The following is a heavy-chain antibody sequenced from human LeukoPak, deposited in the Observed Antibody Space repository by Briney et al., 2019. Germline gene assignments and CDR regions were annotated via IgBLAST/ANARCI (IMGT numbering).Heavy chain of an antibody. CDR2: LSCPATRA. Sequence: GGSLRLSCAASGFPFSSFAMVWVRQAPGKGLEWVSALSCPATRAIYADSVRGRFTISRDNFKNTLYLQMNSLRAEDSAVYYCAKCRGGGGEYWHFDLWGRGILVSVSS. V-gene: IGHV3-23*01. CDR3: AKCRGGGGEYWHFDL. CDR1: GFPFSSFA. J-gene: IGHJ2*01. D-gene: IGHD2-15*01.